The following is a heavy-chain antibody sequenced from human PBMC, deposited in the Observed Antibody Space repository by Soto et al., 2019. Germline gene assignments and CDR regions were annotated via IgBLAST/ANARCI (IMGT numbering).Heavy chain of an antibody. V-gene: IGHV1-69*02. CDR1: GGTFSSYT. CDR3: ATLADSSSWYLVDY. Sequence: QVQLVQSGAEVKKPGSSVKVSCKASGGTFSSYTISWVRQAPGQGLEWMGRIIPILGIANYAQKFQGRVTXXAXKXXSTAYRELSSLRSEDTAVYYCATLADSSSWYLVDYWGQGTLVTVSS. CDR2: IIPILGIA. J-gene: IGHJ4*02. D-gene: IGHD6-13*01.